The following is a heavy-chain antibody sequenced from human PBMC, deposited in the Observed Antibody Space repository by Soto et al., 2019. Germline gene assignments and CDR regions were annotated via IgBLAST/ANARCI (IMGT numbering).Heavy chain of an antibody. V-gene: IGHV1-69*06. CDR1: GGTLITNT. Sequence: ASVKVSCKSSGGTLITNTISWVRQVPGQGLECMGGIIPIYGTTNYAQRFQDRLTITADKSTSTAYMELSSLKSEDTAVFYCARAAVTALTDWGQGTQVTSPQ. J-gene: IGHJ4*02. CDR3: ARAAVTALTD. CDR2: IIPIYGTT. D-gene: IGHD2-21*02.